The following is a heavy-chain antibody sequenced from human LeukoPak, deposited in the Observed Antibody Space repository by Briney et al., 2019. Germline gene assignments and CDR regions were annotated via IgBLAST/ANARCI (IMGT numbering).Heavy chain of an antibody. D-gene: IGHD6-13*01. CDR3: ARVASGSIWFVDY. V-gene: IGHV3-30*02. CDR2: IRYDGSNK. CDR1: GFTFSSYG. Sequence: GGSLRLSCAASGFTFSSYGMHWVRQAPGKGLEWVAFIRYDGSNKYYADSVKGRFTISRDNSKNTLYLQMSSLRAEDTAVYYCARVASGSIWFVDYWGQGTLVTVSS. J-gene: IGHJ4*02.